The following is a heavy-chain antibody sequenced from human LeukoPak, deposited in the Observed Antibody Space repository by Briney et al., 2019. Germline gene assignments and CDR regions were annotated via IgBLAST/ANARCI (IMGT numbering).Heavy chain of an antibody. Sequence: GGSLRLSCAASGFSFSNYGMHWVRQAPGKGLEWVAVISYDGSIEYYADSVKGRFTISRDNSTNTLYLQMNRLTAEDADAYYYASDRDRSMHSSGYFDYWGQGTLVTVSS. CDR2: ISYDGSIE. J-gene: IGHJ4*02. CDR1: GFSFSNYG. V-gene: IGHV3-30*03. CDR3: ASDRDRSMHSSGYFDY. D-gene: IGHD3-22*01.